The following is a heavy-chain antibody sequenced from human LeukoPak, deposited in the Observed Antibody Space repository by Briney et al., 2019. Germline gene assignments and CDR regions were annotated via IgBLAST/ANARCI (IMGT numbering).Heavy chain of an antibody. Sequence: GRSLRLSCAASGFTFNPYGMNWVRQAPAKGLQGVAVLSYADGSNKYYADSVKGRFTISRDNSKNTLYLQMNSLRAEDTAVYYCAKALTEYTSYYYYGMDVWGQGTTVTVSS. J-gene: IGHJ6*02. CDR3: AKALTEYTSYYYYGMDV. V-gene: IGHV3-30*18. D-gene: IGHD1-14*01. CDR1: GFTFNPYG. CDR2: LSYADGSNK.